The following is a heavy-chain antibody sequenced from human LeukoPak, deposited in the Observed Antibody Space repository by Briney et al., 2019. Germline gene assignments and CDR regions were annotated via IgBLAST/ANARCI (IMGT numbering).Heavy chain of an antibody. CDR3: GRQGIYASGNLDY. CDR1: GDSISSQY. Sequence: ETLSLTCTASGDSISSQYWSWVRQAPGKGLEWVSAISGSGTNTYYADSVKGRFTISRDNSKNTLYLQMNSLRAEDTAVYYCGRQGIYASGNLDYWGQGTLVTVSS. CDR2: ISGSGTNT. D-gene: IGHD3-10*01. J-gene: IGHJ4*02. V-gene: IGHV3-23*01.